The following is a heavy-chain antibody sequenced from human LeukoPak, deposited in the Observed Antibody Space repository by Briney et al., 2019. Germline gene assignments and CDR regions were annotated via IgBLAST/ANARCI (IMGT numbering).Heavy chain of an antibody. J-gene: IGHJ4*02. CDR3: ATPAHDYGDYDLGY. V-gene: IGHV4-38-2*02. Sequence: PSETLSLTCTVSGYSISSGYYWGWIRQPPGKGLEWIGSIYHSGSTYYNPSLKSRVTISVDTSKNRFSLKLSSVTAADTAVYYCATPAHDYGDYDLGYWGQGTLVTVSS. D-gene: IGHD4-17*01. CDR2: IYHSGST. CDR1: GYSISSGYY.